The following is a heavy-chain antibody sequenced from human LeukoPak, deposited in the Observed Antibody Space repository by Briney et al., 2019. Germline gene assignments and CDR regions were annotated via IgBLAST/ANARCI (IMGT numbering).Heavy chain of an antibody. CDR2: IYTSGST. Sequence: SETLSLTCTVSGGSISSYYWSWIRQPAGKGLEWIGRIYTSGSTNYNPSLKSRVTMSVDTSKNQFSLKLSSVTAADTAVYYCARDNRGYCSSTSCYPNWFDPWGQGTLVTVSS. V-gene: IGHV4-4*07. CDR1: GGSISSYY. J-gene: IGHJ5*02. D-gene: IGHD2-2*01. CDR3: ARDNRGYCSSTSCYPNWFDP.